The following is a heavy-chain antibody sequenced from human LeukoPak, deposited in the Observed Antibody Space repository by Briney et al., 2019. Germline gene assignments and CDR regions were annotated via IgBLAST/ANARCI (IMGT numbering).Heavy chain of an antibody. Sequence: SETLSLTCTVSGGSVSSSYYWGWIRQPPGKGLEWIGSICSGGNTCYNPSLQSRVTISADSSKNHFFLQLTSATAADTAVYYCARGQGIVVVPARLGTWFDPWGQGTLVTVSS. CDR2: ICSGGNT. V-gene: IGHV4-39*02. CDR3: ARGQGIVVVPARLGTWFDP. D-gene: IGHD2-2*01. CDR1: GGSVSSSYY. J-gene: IGHJ5*02.